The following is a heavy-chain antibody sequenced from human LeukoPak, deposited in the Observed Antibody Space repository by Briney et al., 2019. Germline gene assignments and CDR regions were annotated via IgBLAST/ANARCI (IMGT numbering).Heavy chain of an antibody. D-gene: IGHD3-10*01. J-gene: IGHJ3*02. Sequence: GGSLRLSCAASGFTFSSCSMNWVRQAPGKGLEWVSSISSSSSYIYYADSVKGRFTISRDNAKNSLYLQMNSLRAEDTAVYYCASQYYYGSGSYSDAFDIWGQGTMVTVSS. CDR1: GFTFSSCS. V-gene: IGHV3-21*01. CDR3: ASQYYYGSGSYSDAFDI. CDR2: ISSSSSYI.